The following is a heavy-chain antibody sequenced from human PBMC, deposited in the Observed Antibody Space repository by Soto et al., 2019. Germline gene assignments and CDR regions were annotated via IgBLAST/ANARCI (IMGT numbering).Heavy chain of an antibody. Sequence: SETLSLTCTVSGGSISSYYWSWIRQPPGKGLEWIGYIYYSGSTNYNPSLKSRVTISVDTSKNQFSLKLSSVTAADTAVYYCERVTGPEGGFYYYYYMDVWGKGTTVTVSS. V-gene: IGHV4-59*01. J-gene: IGHJ6*03. CDR3: ERVTGPEGGFYYYYYMDV. CDR2: IYYSGST. CDR1: GGSISSYY. D-gene: IGHD5-12*01.